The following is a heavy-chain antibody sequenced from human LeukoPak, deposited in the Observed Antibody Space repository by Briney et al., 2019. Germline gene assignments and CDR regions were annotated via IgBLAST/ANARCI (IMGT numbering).Heavy chain of an antibody. D-gene: IGHD3-3*01. CDR3: ARDHDFWSVTDY. Sequence: GGSLRLSCAASGFTFSTNNMNWVRQGPGKRLEWVSSISSDSYIYYADSVKGRFTISRDNAKNSLYLQMNSLRAEDTAVYYCARDHDFWSVTDYWGQGTLVTVSS. CDR1: GFTFSTNN. CDR2: ISSDSYI. J-gene: IGHJ4*02. V-gene: IGHV3-21*01.